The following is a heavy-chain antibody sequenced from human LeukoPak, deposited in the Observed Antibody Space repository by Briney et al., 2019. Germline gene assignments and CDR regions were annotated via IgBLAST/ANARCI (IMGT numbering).Heavy chain of an antibody. CDR1: GGTFSSYA. D-gene: IGHD3-16*02. Sequence: SVKVSCKASGGTFSSYAISWVRQAPGQGLEWMGGIIPIFGTANYAQKFQGRVTTTTDESTSTAYMELSSLRSEDTAVYYCASPAQSNLGELSLENWAFDIWGQGTMVTVSS. J-gene: IGHJ3*02. CDR2: IIPIFGTA. V-gene: IGHV1-69*05. CDR3: ASPAQSNLGELSLENWAFDI.